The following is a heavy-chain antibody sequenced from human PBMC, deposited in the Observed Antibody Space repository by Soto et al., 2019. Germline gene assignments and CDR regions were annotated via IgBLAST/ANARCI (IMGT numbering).Heavy chain of an antibody. CDR1: GFTFSGNT. CDR2: ISYDGRNK. Sequence: QVQLVESGGGVVQPGRSLRLSCAASGFTFSGNTIHWVRQAPGKGLEWVAAISYDGRNKFYADSVKGRFTISGDNSKNTLYLQMNSLRAEDTAVYYCARESLPYYDILPGFDYWGQGTLVTVSS. J-gene: IGHJ4*02. CDR3: ARESLPYYDILPGFDY. V-gene: IGHV3-30*04. D-gene: IGHD3-9*01.